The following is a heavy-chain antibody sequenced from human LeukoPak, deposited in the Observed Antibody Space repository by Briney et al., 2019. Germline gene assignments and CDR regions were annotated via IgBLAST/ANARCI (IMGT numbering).Heavy chain of an antibody. J-gene: IGHJ4*02. CDR2: IIPISGTA. V-gene: IGHV1-69*13. CDR1: GGTFSSYA. CDR3: AREVYSSSDGGDY. D-gene: IGHD6-6*01. Sequence: SVKVSCKASGGTFSSYAISWARQAPGQGLEWMGGIIPISGTANYAQKFQGRVTITADESTSTAYMELSSLRSEDTAVYYCAREVYSSSDGGDYWGQGTLVTVSS.